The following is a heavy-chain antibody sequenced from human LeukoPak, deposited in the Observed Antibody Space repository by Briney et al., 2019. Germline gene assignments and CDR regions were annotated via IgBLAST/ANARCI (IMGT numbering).Heavy chain of an antibody. CDR1: GFTFSSSV. CDR3: AKAYSGSYSGVDY. V-gene: IGHV3-23*01. Sequence: GGSLRLSCAASGFTFSSSVMNWVRQAPGKGLEWVLSIRGSDGRTFYADSVKGRFTISRDNSKNTVYLQMNSLRAEDTAVYYCAKAYSGSYSGVDYWGQGTLVTVSS. D-gene: IGHD1-26*01. J-gene: IGHJ4*02. CDR2: IRGSDGRT.